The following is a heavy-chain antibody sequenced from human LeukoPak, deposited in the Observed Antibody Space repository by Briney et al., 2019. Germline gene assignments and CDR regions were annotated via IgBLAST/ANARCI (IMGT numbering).Heavy chain of an antibody. Sequence: PSETLSLTCAVYGGSFSGYYWSWIRQPPGKGLEWIGEINHSGSTNYNPSLKSRVTISVDTSKNQFSLKLSSVTAADTAVYYCARQDSGSYYMYNWFDPWGQGTLVTVSS. V-gene: IGHV4-34*01. CDR2: INHSGST. CDR3: ARQDSGSYYMYNWFDP. J-gene: IGHJ5*02. D-gene: IGHD1-26*01. CDR1: GGSFSGYY.